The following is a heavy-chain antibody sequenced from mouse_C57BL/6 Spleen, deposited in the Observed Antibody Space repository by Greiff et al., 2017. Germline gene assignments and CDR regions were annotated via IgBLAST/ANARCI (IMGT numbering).Heavy chain of an antibody. D-gene: IGHD1-1*01. CDR2: ISSGSSTI. J-gene: IGHJ1*03. CDR1: GFTFSDYG. Sequence: EVKLMESGGGLVKPGGSLKLSCAASGFTFSDYGMHWVRQAPEKGLEWVAYISSGSSTIYYADTVKGRFTISRDNAKNTLFLQMTSLRSEDTAMYDCARDNYCGSSHWYFDVWGTGTTVTVSS. V-gene: IGHV5-17*01. CDR3: ARDNYCGSSHWYFDV.